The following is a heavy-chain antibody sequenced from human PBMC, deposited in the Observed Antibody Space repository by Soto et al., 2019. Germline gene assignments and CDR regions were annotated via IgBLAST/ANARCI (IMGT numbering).Heavy chain of an antibody. V-gene: IGHV3-23*01. CDR2: ISGGGGNT. J-gene: IGHJ4*02. Sequence: EVQLLESGGGLVQPGGSLRLSCAASGFTFSSYGMKWVRQARGEGLEWVSTISGGGGNTYYTDSVKGRFTISRDNSKNTLYLQMNRLRAEDTAVYFCAKVIYDSSGYRYLYYWGQGTLVTVSS. D-gene: IGHD3-22*01. CDR1: GFTFSSYG. CDR3: AKVIYDSSGYRYLYY.